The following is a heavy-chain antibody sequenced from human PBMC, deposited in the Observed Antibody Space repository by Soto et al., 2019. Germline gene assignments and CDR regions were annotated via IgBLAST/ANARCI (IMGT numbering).Heavy chain of an antibody. CDR3: VKYSSPSYYP. D-gene: IGHD6-6*01. CDR2: ISTNGVGT. Sequence: GGSLRLSCSASGFTFSTYAMHWVRQAPGKGLEYVSAISTNGVGTYYADSVKGRFTISRDNSKNTLYLQMSSLRAEDTAVFYCVKYSSPSYYPWAQGPLVPFSS. J-gene: IGHJ5*02. V-gene: IGHV3-64D*06. CDR1: GFTFSTYA.